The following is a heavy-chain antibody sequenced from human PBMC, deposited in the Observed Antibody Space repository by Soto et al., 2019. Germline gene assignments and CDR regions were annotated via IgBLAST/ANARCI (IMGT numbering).Heavy chain of an antibody. Sequence: PGGSLRLSCAASGFTFSSYAMSWVRQAPAKGLEWVSAISGSGGSTYYADSVKGRFTISRDNSKNTLYLQMNSLRAEDTAVYYCANYSDYGLTPYYYYGMDVWGQGTTVTVSS. CDR2: ISGSGGST. J-gene: IGHJ6*02. CDR3: ANYSDYGLTPYYYYGMDV. D-gene: IGHD3-10*01. CDR1: GFTFSSYA. V-gene: IGHV3-23*01.